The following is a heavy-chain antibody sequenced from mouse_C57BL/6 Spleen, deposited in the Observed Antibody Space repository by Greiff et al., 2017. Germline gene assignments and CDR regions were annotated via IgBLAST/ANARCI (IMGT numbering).Heavy chain of an antibody. CDR2: IDPSDSYT. J-gene: IGHJ1*03. V-gene: IGHV1-69*01. CDR3: ARSLTVVATDWYFDV. CDR1: GYTFTSYW. D-gene: IGHD1-1*01. Sequence: QVQLQQSGAELVMPGASVKLSCKASGYTFTSYWMHWVKQRPGQGLEWIGEIDPSDSYTNYNQKFKGKSTLTVDKSSSTAYMQLSSLTSEDSAVYYCARSLTVVATDWYFDVWGTGTTVTVSS.